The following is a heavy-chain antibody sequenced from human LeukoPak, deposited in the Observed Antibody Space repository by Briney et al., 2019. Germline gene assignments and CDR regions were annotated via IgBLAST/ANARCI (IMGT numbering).Heavy chain of an antibody. V-gene: IGHV1-69*04. CDR2: IIPILGIA. CDR1: GGTFSSYA. Sequence: SVKVSCKASGGTFSSYAISWVRQAPGQGLEWMGRIIPILGIANYAQKFQGRVTITADKSTSTAYMELSSLRSEDTAVYYCARDFRDIVGDPDQNSTPPGLFDPWGQGTLVTVSS. D-gene: IGHD2-15*01. CDR3: ARDFRDIVGDPDQNSTPPGLFDP. J-gene: IGHJ5*02.